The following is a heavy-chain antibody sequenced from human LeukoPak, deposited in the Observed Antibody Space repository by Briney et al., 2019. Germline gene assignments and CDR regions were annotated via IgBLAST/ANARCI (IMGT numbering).Heavy chain of an antibody. D-gene: IGHD3-3*01. J-gene: IGHJ4*02. CDR2: IYYSGST. CDR3: ARNRGYYDFWSGTHGRGYFDY. V-gene: IGHV4-59*01. Sequence: SETLSLTCTVSGGSISSYYWSWIRQPPGKGLEWIGYIYYSGSTNYNPSLKSRVTISVDTSKNQFSLKLSSVTAADTAVYYCARNRGYYDFWSGTHGRGYFDYWGQGTLVTVSS. CDR1: GGSISSYY.